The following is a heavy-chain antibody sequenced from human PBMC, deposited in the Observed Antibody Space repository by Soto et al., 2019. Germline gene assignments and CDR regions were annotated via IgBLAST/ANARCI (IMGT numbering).Heavy chain of an antibody. CDR3: TTDEYPGFGDPYYFDY. CDR2: IKSKTDGGTT. D-gene: IGHD3-10*01. V-gene: IGHV3-15*01. J-gene: IGHJ4*02. Sequence: GGSLRLSCAASGFTFSNAWMSWVRQAPGKGLEWVGRIKSKTDGGTTDYAAPVKGRFTISRDDSKNTLYLQMNSLKTEDTAVYYRTTDEYPGFGDPYYFDYWGQGTLVTVSS. CDR1: GFTFSNAW.